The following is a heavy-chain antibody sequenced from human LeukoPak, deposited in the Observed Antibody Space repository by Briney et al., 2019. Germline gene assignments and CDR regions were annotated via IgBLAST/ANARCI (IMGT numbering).Heavy chain of an antibody. CDR3: ARARGSGSYYRAYFDY. CDR1: GSTFSSYA. J-gene: IGHJ4*02. D-gene: IGHD3-10*01. V-gene: IGHV3-30*04. CDR2: ISYDGSNK. Sequence: PGGSLRLSCAASGSTFSSYAMHWVRQAPGKGLEWVAVISYDGSNKYCADSVKGRFTISRDNSKNTLYLQMNSLRAGDTAVYYCARARGSGSYYRAYFDYWGQGTLVTVSS.